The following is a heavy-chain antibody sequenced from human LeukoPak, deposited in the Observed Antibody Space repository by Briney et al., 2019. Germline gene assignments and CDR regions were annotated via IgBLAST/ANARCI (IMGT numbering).Heavy chain of an antibody. V-gene: IGHV3-7*01. D-gene: IGHD1-1*01. CDR1: GFTFSSFW. CDR3: SRITTNGYFEY. Sequence: GGSLRLSCSASGFTFSSFWMGWVRQAPGKGLEWVASIRWDDERHHVDSVTGRFSVSRDNAKNSLYLQMNSLRAEDAAVYFCSRITTNGYFEYWGQGALVTVSS. J-gene: IGHJ4*02. CDR2: IRWDDER.